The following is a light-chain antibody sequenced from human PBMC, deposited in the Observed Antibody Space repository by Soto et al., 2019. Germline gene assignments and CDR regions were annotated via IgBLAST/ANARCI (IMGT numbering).Light chain of an antibody. CDR2: GAS. J-gene: IGKJ5*01. Sequence: EIVLTQSPGTLSLSPGETATLSCRASQSLTSSYLAWYQQRPGQAPRLLIYGASTRATGIPARFSGSGSGTDFTLTISSLEPEDFAVYYCQQRSNWPPFTFGQGTRLEIK. V-gene: IGKV3D-20*02. CDR3: QQRSNWPPFT. CDR1: QSLTSSY.